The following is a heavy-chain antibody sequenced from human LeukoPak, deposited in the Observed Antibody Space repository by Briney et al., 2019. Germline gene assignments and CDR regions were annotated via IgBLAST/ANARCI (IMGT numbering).Heavy chain of an antibody. Sequence: GGSLRLSCAASGFTFSSYAMRWVRQAPGKGLEYVSAISSNGGSTYYANSVKGRFTISRDNSKNTLYLQMGSLRAEDMAVYYCASGYCSGGSCYSSYYYGMDVWGQGTTVTVSS. V-gene: IGHV3-64*01. CDR1: GFTFSSYA. J-gene: IGHJ6*02. CDR2: ISSNGGST. D-gene: IGHD2-15*01. CDR3: ASGYCSGGSCYSSYYYGMDV.